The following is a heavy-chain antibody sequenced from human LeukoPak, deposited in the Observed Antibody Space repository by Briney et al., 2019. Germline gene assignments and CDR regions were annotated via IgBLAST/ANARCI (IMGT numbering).Heavy chain of an antibody. CDR1: GFTFSRHG. CDR2: ISYDGSNK. V-gene: IGHV3-30*18. D-gene: IGHD3-10*01. CDR3: AKDRFGELFFDY. Sequence: LTGGSLRLSCAASGFTFSRHGIHWVRQAPGKGMEWVAVISYDGSNKYYADSVKGRFTISRDNSKNTLYLQMNSLRAEDTAVYYCAKDRFGELFFDYWGQGTLVTVSS. J-gene: IGHJ4*02.